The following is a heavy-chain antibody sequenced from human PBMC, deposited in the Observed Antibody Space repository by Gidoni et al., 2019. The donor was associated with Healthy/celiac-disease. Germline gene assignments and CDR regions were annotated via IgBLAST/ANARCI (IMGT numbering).Heavy chain of an antibody. CDR1: GFTFDDYT. CDR3: AARYSSSWPFDY. Sequence: EVQLVESGGVVVQPGGSLRLSCAASGFTFDDYTMHWVRQAPGKGLEWVSLISWYGGSTYYADSVKGRFTISRDNSKNSLYLQMNSLRTEDTALYYCAARYSSSWPFDYWGQGTLVTVSS. J-gene: IGHJ4*02. D-gene: IGHD6-13*01. CDR2: ISWYGGST. V-gene: IGHV3-43*01.